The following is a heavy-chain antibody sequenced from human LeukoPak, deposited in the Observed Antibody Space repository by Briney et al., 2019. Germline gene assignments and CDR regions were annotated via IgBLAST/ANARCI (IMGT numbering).Heavy chain of an antibody. V-gene: IGHV3-48*03. Sequence: GGSLRLSCAASGFTFSSYEMNWVRQAPGKGLEWVSYISSSGSTIYYADFVKGRFTISRDSAKSSPYLQMSSLRAGDTAVYYCARVPPYSSSWYGMDVWGQGTTVTVSS. CDR2: ISSSGSTI. CDR3: ARVPPYSSSWYGMDV. D-gene: IGHD6-13*01. J-gene: IGHJ6*02. CDR1: GFTFSSYE.